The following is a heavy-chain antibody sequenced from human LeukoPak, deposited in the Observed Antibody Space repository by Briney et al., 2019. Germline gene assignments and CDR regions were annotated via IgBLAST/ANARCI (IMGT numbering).Heavy chain of an antibody. CDR2: INPNSGDT. Sequence: EASVKVSCKASGYTFTVYYMQWVRQAPGQGLEWMGWINPNSGDTNYAQKFQGRVTMTRDTSISTAYMELSRLRSDDTAVYYCASSPIAAAGTYAFDIWGQGTMVTVSS. CDR3: ASSPIAAAGTYAFDI. CDR1: GYTFTVYY. J-gene: IGHJ3*02. D-gene: IGHD6-13*01. V-gene: IGHV1-2*02.